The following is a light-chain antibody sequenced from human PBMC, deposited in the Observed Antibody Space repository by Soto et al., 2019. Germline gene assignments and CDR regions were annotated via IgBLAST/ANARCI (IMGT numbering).Light chain of an antibody. CDR1: QSISSN. Sequence: EIVMTQSPDTLSVSPGEGATLSCRASQSISSNVAGYQQRPGQAPRLLIYEASTRATGIPARFRGSGSETEFTLTITSLLSEDCAVNYCQQYNNWRPITFGGGTKVEVK. CDR3: QQYNNWRPIT. V-gene: IGKV3-15*01. J-gene: IGKJ4*01. CDR2: EAS.